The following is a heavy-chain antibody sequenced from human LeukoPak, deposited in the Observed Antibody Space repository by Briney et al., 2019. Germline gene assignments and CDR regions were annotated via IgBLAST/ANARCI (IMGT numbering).Heavy chain of an antibody. Sequence: GGSLRLSCAASGFTFSSYAMSWVRQAPGKGLEWVSAISGSGGSTYYADSVKGRFTISRDNSKNTLYLQMNSLRAEDTAVYYCAKTWGSKGRRDYYFDYWGQGTLVTASS. D-gene: IGHD7-27*01. CDR3: AKTWGSKGRRDYYFDY. CDR2: ISGSGGST. J-gene: IGHJ4*02. CDR1: GFTFSSYA. V-gene: IGHV3-23*01.